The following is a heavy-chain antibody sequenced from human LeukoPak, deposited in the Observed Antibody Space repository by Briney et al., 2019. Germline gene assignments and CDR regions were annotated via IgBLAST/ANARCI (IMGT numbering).Heavy chain of an antibody. J-gene: IGHJ3*02. CDR3: AEESPDFNDAFDI. Sequence: PSETLSLTCTVSGGSISSSSYYWGWIRQPPGKGLEWIGSIYYSGSTYYNPSLKSRVTISVDTSKNQFSLKLSSVTAADTAVYYDAEESPDFNDAFDIWGQGTMVTVSS. V-gene: IGHV4-39*01. CDR1: GGSISSSSYY. D-gene: IGHD3-3*01. CDR2: IYYSGST.